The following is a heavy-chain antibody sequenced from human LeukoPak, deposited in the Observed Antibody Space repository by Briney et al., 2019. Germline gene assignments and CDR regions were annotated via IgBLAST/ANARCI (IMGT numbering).Heavy chain of an antibody. CDR2: ISPSGGST. D-gene: IGHD1-26*01. CDR3: ARDEGVGATLFDY. CDR1: GYTFTSYY. Sequence: ASVKVSCKASGYTFTSYYMHWVRQAPGQGLEWMGIISPSGGSTSYAQKFRGRVTMTRDTSTSTVYMELSSLRSEDTAVYYCARDEGVGATLFDYWGQGTLVTVSS. J-gene: IGHJ4*02. V-gene: IGHV1-46*01.